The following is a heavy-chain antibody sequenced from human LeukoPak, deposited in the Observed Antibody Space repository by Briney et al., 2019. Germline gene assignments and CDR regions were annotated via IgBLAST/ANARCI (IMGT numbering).Heavy chain of an antibody. CDR1: GFSFTFTKNW. Sequence: GESLKISCKASGFSFTFTKNWIGWVRQVPGKGLEWMGIIYPVDSDIRCNPSFQGQVTISVDKSISTTYLQWSSLKASDTAIYYCARHLATVTASRQYYYYGMDVWGQGTTVTVSS. J-gene: IGHJ6*02. D-gene: IGHD4-17*01. CDR3: ARHLATVTASRQYYYYGMDV. CDR2: IYPVDSDI. V-gene: IGHV5-51*01.